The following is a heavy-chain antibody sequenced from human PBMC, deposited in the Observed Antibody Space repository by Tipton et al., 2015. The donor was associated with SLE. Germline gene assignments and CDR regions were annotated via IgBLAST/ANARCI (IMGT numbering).Heavy chain of an antibody. D-gene: IGHD2-21*01. V-gene: IGHV1-2*06. CDR2: INPNSGGT. CDR3: ARVGPGGDNFDY. Sequence: QSGPEVKKPGASVKVSCKASGYIFTGYYMHWVRQAPGQGLEWMGRINPNSGGTNYAQKLQGRVTMTTDTSTSTAYMELRSLRSDDTAVYYCARVGPGGDNFDYWGQGTLVTVSS. J-gene: IGHJ4*02. CDR1: GYIFTGYY.